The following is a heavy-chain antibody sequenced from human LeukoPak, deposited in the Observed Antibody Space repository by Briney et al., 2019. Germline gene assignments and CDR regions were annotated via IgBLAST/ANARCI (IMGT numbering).Heavy chain of an antibody. CDR3: ARAAYCTSTSCHFSGYAQRPLDS. Sequence: GGSLRLSCVASGFTFNTYGIHWVRQAPGKGLEWVAGISRDGTSQDYADSVKGRFTISRDNSKNTLYLQMNSLRTEDTAVYYCARAAYCTSTSCHFSGYAQRPLDSWGQGTLVTVSS. CDR1: GFTFNTYG. V-gene: IGHV3-30*03. CDR2: ISRDGTSQ. D-gene: IGHD2-2*01. J-gene: IGHJ4*02.